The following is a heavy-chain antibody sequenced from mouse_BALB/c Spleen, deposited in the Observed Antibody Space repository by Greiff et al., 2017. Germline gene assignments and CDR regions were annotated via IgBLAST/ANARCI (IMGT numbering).Heavy chain of an antibody. CDR1: GYTFTSYW. CDR3: ARSNYYGSSLDY. D-gene: IGHD1-1*01. CDR2: INPSTGYT. J-gene: IGHJ2*01. Sequence: QVQLQQSGAELAKPGASVKMSCKASGYTFTSYWMHWVKQRPGQGLEWIGYINPSTGYTEYNQKFKDKATLTANKSSSTAYMQLSSLTSEDSAVYYCARSNYYGSSLDYWGQGTTLTVSS. V-gene: IGHV1-7*01.